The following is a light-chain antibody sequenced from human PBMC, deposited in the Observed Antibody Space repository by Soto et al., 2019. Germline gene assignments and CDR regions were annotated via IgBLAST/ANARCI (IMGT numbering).Light chain of an antibody. Sequence: DIQMTQSPSSVSASVGDRVTITCRASQDISTWLAWYQQKPGTAPKLLIYAASHLQSGVPSRFSGSASGTDFTLTISSLQPEDFAIYYWHQADRFPRTFGPGTRVEIK. V-gene: IGKV1-12*01. CDR3: HQADRFPRT. CDR1: QDISTW. CDR2: AAS. J-gene: IGKJ3*01.